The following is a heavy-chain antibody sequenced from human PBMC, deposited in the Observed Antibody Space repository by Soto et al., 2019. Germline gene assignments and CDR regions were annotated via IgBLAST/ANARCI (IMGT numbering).Heavy chain of an antibody. CDR3: FGVLAATLDY. V-gene: IGHV4-39*01. Sequence: SETLSLTCSVSGGSIRNTNYHWGWIRQPPGKGLEWIGTLYYRGATDYNPSLKSRVTISVDTSKNQLSLNLSSVTAADTAVYYCFGVLAATLDYWGKVKLVT. D-gene: IGHD2-21*02. CDR2: LYYRGAT. J-gene: IGHJ4*01. CDR1: GGSIRNTNYH.